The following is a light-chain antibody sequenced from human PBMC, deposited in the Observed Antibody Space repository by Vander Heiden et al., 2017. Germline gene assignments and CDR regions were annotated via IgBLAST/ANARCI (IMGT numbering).Light chain of an antibody. CDR1: RSLLYTSNNKNY. J-gene: IGKJ1*01. CDR2: WAS. V-gene: IGKV4-1*01. CDR3: QQDFTSPWT. Sequence: DIVMAQSPESLPVSLGERATISCKSSRSLLYTSNNKNYLAWYQQKQGQPPQLLIDWASTRESGVPDRFSGSGSGTDFTLTISSLHAEDVAVYLCQQDFTSPWTFGQGTYVE.